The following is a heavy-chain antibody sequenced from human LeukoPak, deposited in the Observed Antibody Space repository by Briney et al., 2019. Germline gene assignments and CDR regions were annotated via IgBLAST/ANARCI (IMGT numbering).Heavy chain of an antibody. CDR2: IYHSGST. CDR3: ARGAALYYYDSSGYYDH. CDR1: GGSISSSNW. V-gene: IGHV4-4*02. Sequence: SGTLSLTCAVSGGSISSSNWWSWVRQPPGKGLEWIGYIYHSGSTYYNPSLKSRVTISVDRSKNQFSLKLSSVTAADTAVYYCARGAALYYYDSSGYYDHWGQGTLVTVSS. D-gene: IGHD3-22*01. J-gene: IGHJ5*02.